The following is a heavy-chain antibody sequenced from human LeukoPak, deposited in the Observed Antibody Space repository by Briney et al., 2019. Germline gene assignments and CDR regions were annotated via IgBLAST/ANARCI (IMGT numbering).Heavy chain of an antibody. CDR1: GFTFSSYA. Sequence: GGSLRLSCAASGFTFSSYAMSWVRQAPVKGLEWVSAISGSGGSTYYADSVKGRFTISRDNSKNTLYLQMNSLRAEDTAVYYCAKGKICSRSLDYWGQGTLVTVSS. CDR3: AKGKICSRSLDY. D-gene: IGHD6-13*01. J-gene: IGHJ4*02. V-gene: IGHV3-23*01. CDR2: ISGSGGST.